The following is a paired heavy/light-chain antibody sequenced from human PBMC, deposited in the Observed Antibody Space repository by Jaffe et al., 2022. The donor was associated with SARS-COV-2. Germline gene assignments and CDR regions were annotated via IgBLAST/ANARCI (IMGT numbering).Light chain of an antibody. V-gene: IGLV3-19*01. CDR3: ASRDNSGNSHVI. J-gene: IGLJ2*01. Sequence: SSEVTQDPVVSVALGQTVRITCQGDRFRSYYASWYQLKPGQAPVFVISGENNRPSGIPDRFSGSSSGNTASLTITGAQAEDEADYYCASRDNSGNSHVIFGGGTKLTVL. CDR2: GEN. CDR1: RFRSYY.
Heavy chain of an antibody. CDR1: GGSFSGYY. J-gene: IGHJ6*03. D-gene: IGHD2-2*01. CDR3: ARGVMADTTDGPDLFAYYYYMDV. V-gene: IGHV4-34*01. CDR2: IDHSGTT. Sequence: QVQLQQWGAGLLKPSETLFLTCAVSGGSFSGYYWNWIRRPPGQGLEWIGRIDHSGTTTYTPSLKSRVSISVDTSKNQFSLKVHSVTVADTAVYYCARGVMADTTDGPDLFAYYYYMDVWGKGTTASV.